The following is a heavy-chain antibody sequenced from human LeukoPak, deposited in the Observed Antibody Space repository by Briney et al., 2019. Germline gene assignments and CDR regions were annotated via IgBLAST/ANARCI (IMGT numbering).Heavy chain of an antibody. V-gene: IGHV4-34*01. J-gene: IGHJ4*02. CDR3: AREGRGGHNFDY. D-gene: IGHD2-15*01. Sequence: PSETLSLTCAVSDESFSGYYWNWIRQPPGRGLEWIGEINYSGTTQYHPSLKSRVTMSVDKSKRQVSLMLSSVTVADTAVYYCAREGRGGHNFDYWGQGTLPIVSS. CDR1: DESFSGYY. CDR2: INYSGTT.